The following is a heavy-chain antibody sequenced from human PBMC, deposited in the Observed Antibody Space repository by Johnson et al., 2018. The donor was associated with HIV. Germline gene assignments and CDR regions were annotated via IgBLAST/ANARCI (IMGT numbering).Heavy chain of an antibody. Sequence: VQLVESGGGLVQPGGSLRLSCAGSGFTFSDHAMGWVRQAPGKGLEWVSSMSGSGAVTYYADSVKGRFTISRANSKNTLYLQMNSLRAEDTAVYYCAPIAAHHDAFDIWGQGTMGTVSS. CDR2: MSGSGAVT. J-gene: IGHJ3*02. D-gene: IGHD6-6*01. CDR1: GFTFSDHA. CDR3: APIAAHHDAFDI. V-gene: IGHV3-23*04.